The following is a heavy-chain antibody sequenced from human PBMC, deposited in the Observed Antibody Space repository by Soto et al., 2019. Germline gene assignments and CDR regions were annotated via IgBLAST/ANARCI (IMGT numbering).Heavy chain of an antibody. CDR3: ATGQLGNYFDP. CDR2: FVPEHGQT. V-gene: IGHV1-24*01. J-gene: IGHJ5*02. CDR1: GYSLTELS. D-gene: IGHD1-1*01. Sequence: QVQLVQSGAEVKKPGASVKVSCKVSGYSLTELSLHWVRQAPGKGLEWMGGFVPEHGQTIYAQQFQGRVSMPDDTSTSTAYMELSSLRSEDTAVYYCATGQLGNYFDPWGQGPLVTVSS.